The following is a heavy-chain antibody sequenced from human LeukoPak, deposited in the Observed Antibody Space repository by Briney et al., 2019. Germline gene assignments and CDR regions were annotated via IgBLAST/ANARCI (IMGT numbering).Heavy chain of an antibody. D-gene: IGHD3-16*01. V-gene: IGHV3-30*04. CDR3: ARSPRTITFGRGKNDY. Sequence: GGSLRLSCAASGFTFSSYAMHWVRQAPGKGLEWVAVISYDGSNKYYADSVKGRFTISRDNSKNTLYLQMNSLRAEDTAVYYCARSPRTITFGRGKNDYWGQGTLVTVSS. CDR2: ISYDGSNK. J-gene: IGHJ4*02. CDR1: GFTFSSYA.